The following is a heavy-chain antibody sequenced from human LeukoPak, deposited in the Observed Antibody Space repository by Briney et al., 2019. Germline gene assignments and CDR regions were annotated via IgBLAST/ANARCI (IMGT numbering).Heavy chain of an antibody. CDR3: AKEIDTLGTNAFDI. J-gene: IGHJ3*02. CDR2: INEDGGKT. D-gene: IGHD2-15*01. Sequence: GVSLRLSCAASGFSFDDYPMHWVRQAPGKGLEWVSFINEDGGKTFYADSVRGRFTISRDNSKNSLYLQMNSLRTEDTALYYCAKEIDTLGTNAFDIWGQGTIVTVSS. V-gene: IGHV3-43*02. CDR1: GFSFDDYP.